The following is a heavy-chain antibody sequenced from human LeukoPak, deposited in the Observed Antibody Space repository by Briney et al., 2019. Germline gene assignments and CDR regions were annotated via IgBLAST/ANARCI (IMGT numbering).Heavy chain of an antibody. CDR2: MNPNSGNT. CDR1: GYTFTSYD. V-gene: IGHV1-8*01. Sequence: GASVKVSCKASGYTFTSYDINWVRQATGQGLEWMGWMNPNSGNTGYAQKFQGRVTMTRNTSISTAYMELSSLRSEDTAVYYCARATQKRPRLYSSGWYWFDPWGQGTLVTVSS. D-gene: IGHD6-19*01. J-gene: IGHJ5*02. CDR3: ARATQKRPRLYSSGWYWFDP.